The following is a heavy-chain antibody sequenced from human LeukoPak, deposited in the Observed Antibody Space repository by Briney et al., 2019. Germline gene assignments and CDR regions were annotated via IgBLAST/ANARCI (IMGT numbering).Heavy chain of an antibody. V-gene: IGHV1-2*02. J-gene: IGHJ4*02. D-gene: IGHD2-21*02. CDR2: MHGGNGNT. CDR1: GYRFISNY. CDR3: AREGSYCVGGDCYSFDF. Sequence: ASVKVSCKASGYRFISNYIQWVRQAAGLGPEWMGWMHGGNGNTRYAEKFQGRVMMTRDTSINTAYMDLTSLTPDDTAVYYCAREGSYCVGGDCYSFDFWGQGTLVTVSS.